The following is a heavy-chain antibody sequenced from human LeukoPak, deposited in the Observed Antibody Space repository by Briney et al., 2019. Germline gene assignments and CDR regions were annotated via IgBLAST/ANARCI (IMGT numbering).Heavy chain of an antibody. CDR3: ARGVNSGYFDY. CDR2: IHYSGST. Sequence: SETLSRTCRVSGGSSRSYCRTWIRQPPGKGLDWSGYIHYSGSTNYNPSLKSRVTISVDTSKNQFSLKLTSVTAADTAVYYCARGVNSGYFDYCGQGTLVTVSS. D-gene: IGHD1-26*01. J-gene: IGHJ4*02. CDR1: GGSSRSYC. V-gene: IGHV4-59*01.